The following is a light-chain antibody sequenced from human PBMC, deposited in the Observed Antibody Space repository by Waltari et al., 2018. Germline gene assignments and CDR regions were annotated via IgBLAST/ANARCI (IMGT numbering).Light chain of an antibody. CDR3: QQYYGAPLT. Sequence: DFVLTQSPDSVAVSLGERATINCKSSQSVLSRSTNQNYLAWYQKKLGQPPRLLIYWASTRESGVPDRFSAGGSGTEFTLTINNLQAEDVAVYYCQQYYGAPLTFGGGTKVEIK. CDR1: QSVLSRSTNQNY. J-gene: IGKJ4*01. CDR2: WAS. V-gene: IGKV4-1*01.